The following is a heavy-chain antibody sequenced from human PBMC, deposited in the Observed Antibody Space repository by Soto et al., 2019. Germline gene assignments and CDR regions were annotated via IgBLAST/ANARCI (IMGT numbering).Heavy chain of an antibody. V-gene: IGHV1-69*04. D-gene: IGHD2-2*01. J-gene: IGHJ3*02. CDR2: IIPILGIA. CDR1: GGTFSSYT. CDR3: ARDTNDIVVVPAAIRPTDAFDI. Sequence: ASVKVSCKASGGTFSSYTISWVRQAPGQGLEWMGRIIPILGIANYAQKFQGSVTITADKSTSTAYMELSSLRSEDTAVYYCARDTNDIVVVPAAIRPTDAFDIWGQGTMVTVSS.